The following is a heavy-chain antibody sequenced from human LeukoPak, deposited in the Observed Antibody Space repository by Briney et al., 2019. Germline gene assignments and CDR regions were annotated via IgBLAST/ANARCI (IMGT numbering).Heavy chain of an antibody. CDR2: IYYSGST. CDR1: GGSIRSYY. V-gene: IGHV4-59*08. CDR3: ARLARNYYASPDYFDY. J-gene: IGHJ4*02. Sequence: SETLSLTCTVSGGSIRSYYWSWVRQPPGKGLEWIGYIYYSGSTNYNPSLKSRVTISVDTSKNQFSLKLSSVTAADTAVYYCARLARNYYASPDYFDYWGQGTLVTVSS. D-gene: IGHD3-22*01.